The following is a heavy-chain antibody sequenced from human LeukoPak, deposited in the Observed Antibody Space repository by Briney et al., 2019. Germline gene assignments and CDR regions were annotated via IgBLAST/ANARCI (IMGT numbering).Heavy chain of an antibody. V-gene: IGHV3-30*18. Sequence: PGRSLRLSCAASGFTLSNYGMHWVRQAPGKGLEWVAVISYDGSNKYYADSVKGRFTISRDNSKNTFYLQMISLRAEDTAVYYCAKDGGLTVTTHDAFDIWGQGTMVTVSS. CDR1: GFTLSNYG. J-gene: IGHJ3*02. CDR3: AKDGGLTVTTHDAFDI. CDR2: ISYDGSNK. D-gene: IGHD4-17*01.